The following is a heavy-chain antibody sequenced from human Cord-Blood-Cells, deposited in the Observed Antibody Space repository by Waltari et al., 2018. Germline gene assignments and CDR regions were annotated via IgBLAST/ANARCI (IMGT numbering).Heavy chain of an antibody. D-gene: IGHD6-19*01. V-gene: IGHV3-21*01. CDR2: ISSSSSYI. J-gene: IGHJ3*02. Sequence: EVQLVESGGGLVKPGGSLRLSCAASGFTFSSYSMNWVRQAPGKGLEWVSSISSSSSYIYYADSVKGRFTISRDNAKNSRYLQMNSLRAEDTAVYYCARGGAVAGTLGDAFDIWGQGTMVTVSS. CDR1: GFTFSSYS. CDR3: ARGGAVAGTLGDAFDI.